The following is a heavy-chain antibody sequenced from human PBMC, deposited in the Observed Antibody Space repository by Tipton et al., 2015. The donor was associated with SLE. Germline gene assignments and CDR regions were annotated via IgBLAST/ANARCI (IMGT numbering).Heavy chain of an antibody. CDR2: IFHSGST. CDR1: GGSISSGYH. Sequence: TLSLTCTVSGGSISSGYHWGWVRQSPGKGLEWIGNIFHSGSTYYSPSLESRVSMSVDTSKNHFSLELSSVTAADTAVYYCALSMTAASGPFDYWGQGILVTVS. V-gene: IGHV4-38-2*02. J-gene: IGHJ4*02. CDR3: ALSMTAASGPFDY. D-gene: IGHD6-13*01.